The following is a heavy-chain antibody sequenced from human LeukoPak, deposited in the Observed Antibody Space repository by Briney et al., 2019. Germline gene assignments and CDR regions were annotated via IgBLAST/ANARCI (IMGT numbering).Heavy chain of an antibody. D-gene: IGHD3-10*01. Sequence: ASVKVSCKASGYTFTSYYMHWVRQAPGQGLEWRGIINPCGGSTSYAEKYQCRVTMTRDTSTSTVYMELSSLRSEDTAVYYCARERNTMVRGVSFPSYYYYGMDVWGQGTTVTVSS. CDR1: GYTFTSYY. V-gene: IGHV1-46*01. CDR3: ARERNTMVRGVSFPSYYYYGMDV. CDR2: INPCGGST. J-gene: IGHJ6*02.